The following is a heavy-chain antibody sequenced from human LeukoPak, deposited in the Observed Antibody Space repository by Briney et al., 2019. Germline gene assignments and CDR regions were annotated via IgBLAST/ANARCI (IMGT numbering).Heavy chain of an antibody. CDR2: ISGSGGST. D-gene: IGHD1-1*01. CDR1: GFTFSSYA. Sequence: GGSLRLSCAASGFTFSSYAMSWVRQAPGKGLEWVSAISGSGGSTYYADSVKGRFTISRDISKNMLYLQMNSLRAEDTAVYYCARVLAGSAFDIWGQGTMVTVSS. J-gene: IGHJ3*02. V-gene: IGHV3-23*01. CDR3: ARVLAGSAFDI.